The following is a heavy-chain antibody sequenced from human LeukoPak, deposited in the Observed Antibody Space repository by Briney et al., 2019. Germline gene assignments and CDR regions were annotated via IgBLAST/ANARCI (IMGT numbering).Heavy chain of an antibody. CDR3: ARALSPDY. J-gene: IGHJ4*02. CDR2: INPDSGGT. Sequence: ASVKVSCKASGYTFTDNFMHWVRQAPGQGLEWMGWINPDSGGTKYAQRFQGRVTMTRDTSISTVYMELSGLRFDDTAMYYCARALSPDYLGQGTLVTVSS. V-gene: IGHV1-2*02. CDR1: GYTFTDNF. D-gene: IGHD3-16*01.